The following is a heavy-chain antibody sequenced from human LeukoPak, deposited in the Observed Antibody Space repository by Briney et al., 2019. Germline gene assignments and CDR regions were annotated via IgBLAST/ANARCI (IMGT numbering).Heavy chain of an antibody. Sequence: GGSLRLSCAASGFTFSDYYMSWIRQAPGKGLEWVSYISSSGSTIYYADSVKGRFTISRDNAKNSLYLQMNSLRAEDTAVYYCARVHCSSTSCYRRHFYYWGQGTLVTVSS. D-gene: IGHD2-2*02. CDR3: ARVHCSSTSCYRRHFYY. CDR2: ISSSGSTI. V-gene: IGHV3-11*01. J-gene: IGHJ4*02. CDR1: GFTFSDYY.